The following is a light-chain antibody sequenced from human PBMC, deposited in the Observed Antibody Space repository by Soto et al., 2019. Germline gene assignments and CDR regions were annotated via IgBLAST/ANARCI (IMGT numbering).Light chain of an antibody. Sequence: EVVMTQSPATLSVSPGERATLSCRASESVSRNLAWYQQKPGQAPRLLIYDASNRATGIPPRFSGSGSGTDFTLTISSLEPEDSAVYYCQQRHMWPITFGQGTRLEIK. CDR3: QQRHMWPIT. V-gene: IGKV3-11*01. CDR1: ESVSRN. J-gene: IGKJ5*01. CDR2: DAS.